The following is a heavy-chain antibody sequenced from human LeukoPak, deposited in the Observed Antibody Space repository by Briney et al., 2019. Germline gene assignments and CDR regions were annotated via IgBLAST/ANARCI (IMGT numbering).Heavy chain of an antibody. CDR2: INPSGGST. CDR1: GYTFTSYY. CDR3: ASSYYDSSGYDAFDI. Sequence: ASVKVSCKASGYTFTSYYMHWVRQAPGQGLEWMGIINPSGGSTSYAQKFQGRVTMTRDMSTSTVYMELSSLRSEDTAVYYCASSYYDSSGYDAFDIWGQGTMVTVSS. J-gene: IGHJ3*02. V-gene: IGHV1-46*01. D-gene: IGHD3-22*01.